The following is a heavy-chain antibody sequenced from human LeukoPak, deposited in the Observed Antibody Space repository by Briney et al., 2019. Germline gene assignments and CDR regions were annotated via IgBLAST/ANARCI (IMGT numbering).Heavy chain of an antibody. Sequence: GGSLSLSCAASGFSFRTSDMHWVRQAPGKGLEWVSAIGTVGDTYYPGSVKGRFTISRDDAKNSLYLQMDNLRAGDTAIYYCTREGRSSNWADWYFDLWGRGTLVTVSS. J-gene: IGHJ2*01. D-gene: IGHD6-13*01. CDR3: TREGRSSNWADWYFDL. CDR2: IGTVGDT. CDR1: GFSFRTSD. V-gene: IGHV3-13*01.